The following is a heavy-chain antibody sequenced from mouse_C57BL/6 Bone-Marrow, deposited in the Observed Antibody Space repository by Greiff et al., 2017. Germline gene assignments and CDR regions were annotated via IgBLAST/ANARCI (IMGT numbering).Heavy chain of an antibody. CDR2: IYWDDDK. J-gene: IGHJ1*03. D-gene: IGHD1-1*01. V-gene: IGHV8-12*01. CDR1: GFSLSTSGMG. Sequence: QVTLKESGPGILQSSQTLSLTCSFSGFSLSTSGMGVSWIRQPSGKGLEWLAHIYWDDDKRYNPSLKSRLTISKDTSRNQVFLKITSVDTADTATYYCARRAEGTTVVWYFDVWGTGTTVTVSS. CDR3: ARRAEGTTVVWYFDV.